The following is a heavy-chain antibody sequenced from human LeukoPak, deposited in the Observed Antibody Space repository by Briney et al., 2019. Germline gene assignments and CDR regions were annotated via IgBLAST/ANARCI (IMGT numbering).Heavy chain of an antibody. Sequence: GGSLRLSCAAPGLTVSSNYMIWVRQAPGRGLEWVSDIYSAGSAYYADSVKGRFTISRDNSKNTLFLQMNSLRAEDTAVYYCAKRGDSVDHKEFDYWGQGTLVTVSS. J-gene: IGHJ4*02. CDR3: AKRGDSVDHKEFDY. V-gene: IGHV3-53*01. CDR1: GLTVSSNY. D-gene: IGHD5/OR15-5a*01. CDR2: IYSAGSA.